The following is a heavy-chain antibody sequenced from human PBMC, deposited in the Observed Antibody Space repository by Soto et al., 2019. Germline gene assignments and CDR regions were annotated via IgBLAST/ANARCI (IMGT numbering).Heavy chain of an antibody. J-gene: IGHJ4*02. CDR2: INPSGGST. D-gene: IGHD2-15*01. V-gene: IGHV1-46*01. Sequence: QVQLVQSGAEVKKPGASVKVSCKASGYTFTSYYMHWVRQAPGQGLEWMGIINPSGGSTSYAQKFQGRVTMTRDTSTSTVYMELSSLRSEDTAVYYCARGGDIVVVVAATLFDYWGQGTLVTVSS. CDR3: ARGGDIVVVVAATLFDY. CDR1: GYTFTSYY.